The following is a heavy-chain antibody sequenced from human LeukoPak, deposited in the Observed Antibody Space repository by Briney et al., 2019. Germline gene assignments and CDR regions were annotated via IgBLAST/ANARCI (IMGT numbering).Heavy chain of an antibody. CDR2: MLPIFGTA. J-gene: IGHJ4*02. Sequence: SVKVSCKASGYTFTSYGISWVRQAPGQGLEWMGGMLPIFGTANYAQKFQGRVTITADESSNTASLDLSSLTSEDTAVYYCATDPNPYSSTSGYFDFWGQGTLVTVSS. CDR3: ATDPNPYSSTSGYFDF. V-gene: IGHV1-69*13. CDR1: GYTFTSYG. D-gene: IGHD6-13*01.